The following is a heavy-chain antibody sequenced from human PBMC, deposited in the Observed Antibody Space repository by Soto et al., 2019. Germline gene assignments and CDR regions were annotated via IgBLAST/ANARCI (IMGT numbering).Heavy chain of an antibody. J-gene: IGHJ3*02. Sequence: QVQLVESGGGVVQPGRSLGLSCAVSGFTFSNYGMHWVRQAPGKGLEWVALISNDGSNKYYADSVKGRFTISRDNSKNTLNMQMNSLRAEDTAVYYCATDGSSGWYGAEAFEIWGQGTMVTVSS. CDR3: ATDGSSGWYGAEAFEI. CDR1: GFTFSNYG. CDR2: ISNDGSNK. V-gene: IGHV3-30*03. D-gene: IGHD6-19*01.